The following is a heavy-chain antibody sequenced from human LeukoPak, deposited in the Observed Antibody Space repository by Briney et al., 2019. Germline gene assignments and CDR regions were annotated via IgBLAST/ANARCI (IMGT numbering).Heavy chain of an antibody. D-gene: IGHD2-2*01. Sequence: GGSLRLSRVASGSGFTFSKFWTGWVRQPPGDRLGWVANIKGDGSETYYVDSVKGRFTISRDNVKNSVYLQMNSLTADDTSLYRCAREAYCGGPSCFAVNYMDVWGKGTTVTVSS. CDR3: AREAYCGGPSCFAVNYMDV. CDR2: IKGDGSET. J-gene: IGHJ6*03. V-gene: IGHV3-7*01. CDR1: GSGFTFSKFW.